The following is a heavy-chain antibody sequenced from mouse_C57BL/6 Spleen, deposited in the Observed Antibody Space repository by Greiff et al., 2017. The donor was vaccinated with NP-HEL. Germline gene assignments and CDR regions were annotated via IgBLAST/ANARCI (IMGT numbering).Heavy chain of an antibody. V-gene: IGHV5-4*01. J-gene: IGHJ2*01. CDR3: ARDLGLTGTYYFDY. Sequence: EVQLVESGGGSVKPGGSLKLSCAASGFTFSSYAMSWVRQTPEKRLEWVATISDGGSYTYYPDNVKGRFTISRDNAKNNLYLQMSHLKSEDTAMYYCARDLGLTGTYYFDYWGQGTTLTVSS. CDR1: GFTFSSYA. D-gene: IGHD4-1*01. CDR2: ISDGGSYT.